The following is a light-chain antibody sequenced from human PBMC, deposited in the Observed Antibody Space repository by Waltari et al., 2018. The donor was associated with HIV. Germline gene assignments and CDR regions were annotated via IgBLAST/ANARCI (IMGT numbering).Light chain of an antibody. CDR3: SSVANSGTLSVL. CDR1: SSDIGYYNY. CDR2: EVS. J-gene: IGLJ3*02. V-gene: IGLV2-14*01. Sequence: QFALTQPASVSGSPGQSITISCSGTSSDIGYYNYVSWYQQHPGKAPKLTLYEVSNRPSGIADRFSGSKSGNTASLTISVLQAEDEADYFCSSVANSGTLSVLFGGGTKLTVL.